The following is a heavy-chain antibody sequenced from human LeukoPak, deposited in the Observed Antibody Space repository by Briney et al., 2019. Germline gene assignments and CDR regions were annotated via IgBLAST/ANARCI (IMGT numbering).Heavy chain of an antibody. V-gene: IGHV4-30-4*08. CDR1: GGSISSGDYY. CDR3: ARVNLHDCGAHFDY. D-gene: IGHD4-17*01. J-gene: IGHJ4*02. CDR2: IYYSGST. Sequence: SETLSLTCTVSGGSISSGDYYWNWIRQPPGKGLEWIGYIYYSGSTYYNPSLKSRVTISVDTSKNQFSLKLSSVTAADTAVYYCARVNLHDCGAHFDYWGQGTLVTVSS.